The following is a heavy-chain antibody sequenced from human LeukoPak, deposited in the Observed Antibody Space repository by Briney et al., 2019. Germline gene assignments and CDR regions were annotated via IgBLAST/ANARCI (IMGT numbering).Heavy chain of an antibody. CDR3: AKHESSRQEGDTPPLH. D-gene: IGHD6-13*01. CDR2: ISYDGSNK. CDR1: GFTFSSYG. Sequence: GGSLRLSCAASGFTFSSYGMHWVRQAPGKGLEWVAVISYDGSNKYYADSVKGRFTISRDNSKNTLYLQMNSLRAEDTAVYYCAKHESSRQEGDTPPLHWGQGTLATVSS. V-gene: IGHV3-30*18. J-gene: IGHJ4*02.